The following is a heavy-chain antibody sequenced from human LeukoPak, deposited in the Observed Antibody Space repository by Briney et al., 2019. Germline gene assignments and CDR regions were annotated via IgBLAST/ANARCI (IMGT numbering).Heavy chain of an antibody. CDR2: IYYSGST. CDR1: GGSISSYY. Sequence: SETLSLTCTVSGGSISSYYWSWIRQPPGKGLEWIGYIYYSGSTNYNPSLKSRVTISVDTSKNQFSLKLSSVTAADTAVYYCARAPRARWLSLNYWGQGTLVTVSS. V-gene: IGHV4-59*01. J-gene: IGHJ4*02. D-gene: IGHD3-22*01. CDR3: ARAPRARWLSLNY.